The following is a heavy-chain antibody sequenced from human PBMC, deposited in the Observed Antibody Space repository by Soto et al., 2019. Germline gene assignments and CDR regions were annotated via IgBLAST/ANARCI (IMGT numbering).Heavy chain of an antibody. V-gene: IGHV3-30*18. CDR2: ISYDGSNK. CDR1: GFTFSSYG. J-gene: IGHJ4*02. Sequence: TGGSLRLSCAASGFTFSSYGMHWVRQAPGKGLEWVAVISYDGSNKYYADSVKGRFTISRDNSKNTLYLQMNSLRAEDTAVYYCAKQTGYSSGWYSVLEYYFDYWGQGTLVTVSS. D-gene: IGHD6-19*01. CDR3: AKQTGYSSGWYSVLEYYFDY.